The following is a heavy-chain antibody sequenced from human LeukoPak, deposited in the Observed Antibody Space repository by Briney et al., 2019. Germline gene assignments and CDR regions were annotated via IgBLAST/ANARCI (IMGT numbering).Heavy chain of an antibody. J-gene: IGHJ4*02. CDR1: GYTFTGYY. Sequence: GASVKVSCKASGYTFTGYYMHWVRQAPGQGLEWMGRIIPILGIANYAQKFQGRVTITADKSTSTAYMELSSLRSEDTAVYYCARDADYYDSSGTPRDYWGQGTLVTVSS. D-gene: IGHD3-22*01. CDR3: ARDADYYDSSGTPRDY. CDR2: IIPILGIA. V-gene: IGHV1-69*04.